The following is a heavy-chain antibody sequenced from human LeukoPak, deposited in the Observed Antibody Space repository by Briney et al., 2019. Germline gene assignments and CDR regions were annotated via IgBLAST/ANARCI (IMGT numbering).Heavy chain of an antibody. CDR1: GYTFTGYY. J-gene: IGHJ5*02. D-gene: IGHD6-13*01. Sequence: ASVKVSCKASGYTFTGYYMHRVRQAPRQGLEWMGWINPNSGGTHYAQKFQGRVTMTRDTSISTAYMELSRLRSDDTAVYYCARAPYSSSWYGPRRLDPWGQGTLVTVSS. CDR2: INPNSGGT. V-gene: IGHV1-2*02. CDR3: ARAPYSSSWYGPRRLDP.